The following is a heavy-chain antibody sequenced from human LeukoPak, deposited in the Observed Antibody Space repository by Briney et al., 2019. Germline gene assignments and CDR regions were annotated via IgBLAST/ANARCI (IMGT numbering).Heavy chain of an antibody. D-gene: IGHD2-15*01. V-gene: IGHV3-33*01. Sequence: GRSLRLSCAASGFTFNSYGMHWVRQAPGKGLERVAVLWYDGSDEYYADSVKGRFTISRDNSGNTLYLQMNSLRAEDTAVYYCARDRTAGYCSGGNCYTDYWGQGTLVTVSS. CDR2: LWYDGSDE. CDR3: ARDRTAGYCSGGNCYTDY. J-gene: IGHJ4*02. CDR1: GFTFNSYG.